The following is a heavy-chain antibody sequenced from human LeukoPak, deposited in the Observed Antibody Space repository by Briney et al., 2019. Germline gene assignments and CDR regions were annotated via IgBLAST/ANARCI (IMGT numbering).Heavy chain of an antibody. D-gene: IGHD6-13*01. V-gene: IGHV1-18*01. CDR2: ISGYNGNT. J-gene: IGHJ3*01. CDR1: GYTFTSYG. CDR3: ARESSSYAFDL. Sequence: ASMKVSCKASGYTFTSYGIIWVRQAPGQGLEWMGWISGYNGNTNYAQRLQARLTMTTDTSTRTAYMELRSLTSDDTAVYYCARESSSYAFDLWGQGTMVTVSS.